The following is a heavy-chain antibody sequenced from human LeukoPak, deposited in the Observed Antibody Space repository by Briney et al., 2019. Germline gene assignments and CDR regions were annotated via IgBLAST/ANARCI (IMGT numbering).Heavy chain of an antibody. CDR1: GYTFTSYG. CDR2: IIPIFGTA. Sequence: GASVKVSCKASGYTFTSYGISWVRQAPGQGLEWMGGIIPIFGTANYAQKFQGRVTITTDESTSTAYMELSSLRSEDTAVYYCASFEQGFFDYWGQGTLVTVSS. CDR3: ASFEQGFFDY. J-gene: IGHJ4*02. V-gene: IGHV1-69*05. D-gene: IGHD3-9*01.